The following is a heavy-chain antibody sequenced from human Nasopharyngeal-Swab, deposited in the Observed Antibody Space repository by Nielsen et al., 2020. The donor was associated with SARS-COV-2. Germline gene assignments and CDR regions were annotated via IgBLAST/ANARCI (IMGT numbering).Heavy chain of an antibody. CDR1: GGSISPYY. J-gene: IGHJ3*01. Sequence: GSLRLSCSVSGGSISPYYWIWTRQPAGKRLEWIGRISSSGSTNYNPSLKSRVTMSLDTSRDQFSLRLSSVTAADTAVYYCARGHDLFTGYYHFDVWGQGTVVTVSS. V-gene: IGHV4-4*07. CDR2: ISSSGST. CDR3: ARGHDLFTGYYHFDV. D-gene: IGHD3-9*01.